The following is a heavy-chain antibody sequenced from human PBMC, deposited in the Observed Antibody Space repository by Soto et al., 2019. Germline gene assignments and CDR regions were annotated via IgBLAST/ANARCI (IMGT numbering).Heavy chain of an antibody. CDR2: IYSGGST. CDR1: GFTVSSNY. Sequence: PGGSLRLSCAASGFTVSSNYMSWVRQAPGKGLEWVSVIYSGGSTYYADSVKGRFTISRDNSKNTLYLQMNSLRAEDTAVYYCASASPYYYDSSGYSNSWGKGTMVTVSS. D-gene: IGHD3-22*01. V-gene: IGHV3-66*01. J-gene: IGHJ3*02. CDR3: ASASPYYYDSSGYSNS.